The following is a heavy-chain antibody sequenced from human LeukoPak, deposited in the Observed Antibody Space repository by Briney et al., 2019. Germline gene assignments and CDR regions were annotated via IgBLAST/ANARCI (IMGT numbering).Heavy chain of an antibody. CDR1: GYTFTSYG. CDR3: ARDGLRYFDWLLLPFDY. Sequence: GASVKVSCKASGYTFTSYGISWVRQAPGQGLEWMGWISAYNGNTNYAQKLQGRVTMTTDTSTSTAYMELRSLRSDDTAVYYCARDGLRYFDWLLLPFDYWGQGTLVTVSS. CDR2: ISAYNGNT. D-gene: IGHD3-9*01. J-gene: IGHJ4*02. V-gene: IGHV1-18*01.